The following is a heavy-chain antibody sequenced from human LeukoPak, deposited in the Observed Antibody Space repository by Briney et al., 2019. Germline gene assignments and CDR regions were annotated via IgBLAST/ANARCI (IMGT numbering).Heavy chain of an antibody. D-gene: IGHD6-13*01. V-gene: IGHV3-33*01. CDR2: IWYDGSNK. CDR1: GFTFSSYG. CDR3: ARDTEQLFYYGMDV. Sequence: GGSLRLSCAASGFTFSSYGMHWVRQAPGKGLEWVAVIWYDGSNKYYADSVRGRFTISRDNSKNTLYLQMNSLRAKDTAVYYCARDTEQLFYYGMDVWGQGTTVTVSS. J-gene: IGHJ6*02.